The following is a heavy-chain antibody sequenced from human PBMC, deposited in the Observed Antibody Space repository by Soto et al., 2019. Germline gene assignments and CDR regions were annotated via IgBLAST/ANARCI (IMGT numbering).Heavy chain of an antibody. CDR3: ARGPALFRVGAFDI. CDR1: VLTFSSYG. J-gene: IGHJ3*02. Sequence: GGSLRLSCAASVLTFSSYGMHWVRQAPGKGLEWVAVIWYDGSNKYYADSVKGRFTISRDNSKNTLYLQMNSLRAEDTAVYYCARGPALFRVGAFDIWGQGTMVTVSS. V-gene: IGHV3-33*01. D-gene: IGHD2-21*01. CDR2: IWYDGSNK.